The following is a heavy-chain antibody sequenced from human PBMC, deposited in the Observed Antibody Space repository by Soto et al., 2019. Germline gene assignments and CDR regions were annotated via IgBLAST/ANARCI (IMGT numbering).Heavy chain of an antibody. V-gene: IGHV3-23*01. Sequence: EVQLLESGGGLAQPGGSLRLSCAASGLHFTSYAMTWVRQAPGKGLEWVSSISGSGGSTNYADSVKGRFTVSRDNSKTTLYLQMNSLTAEDTAIYYCTGHGGGSYWGQGTLAIVSS. CDR2: ISGSGGST. D-gene: IGHD1-26*01. CDR3: TGHGGGSY. CDR1: GLHFTSYA. J-gene: IGHJ4*02.